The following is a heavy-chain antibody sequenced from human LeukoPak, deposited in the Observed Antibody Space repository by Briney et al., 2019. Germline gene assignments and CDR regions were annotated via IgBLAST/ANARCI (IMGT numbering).Heavy chain of an antibody. D-gene: IGHD6-13*01. V-gene: IGHV4-59*08. J-gene: IGHJ4*02. CDR3: ARRGIAAAGYDY. CDR1: GASISSYY. CDR2: IYYSGAT. Sequence: SETLSLTRTVSGASISSYYWSWIRQPPGKGREWIGYIYYSGATNYTPSLKSPVTILVDTSQNQFSLNLSSVTAAETAVYYCARRGIAAAGYDYWGQGTLVTVSS.